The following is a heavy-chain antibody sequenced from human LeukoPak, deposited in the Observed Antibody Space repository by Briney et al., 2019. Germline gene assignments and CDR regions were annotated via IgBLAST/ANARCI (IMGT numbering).Heavy chain of an antibody. CDR2: INHSGST. CDR3: ARRGYYGSGSYYNPSDHYYYYMDV. CDR1: GGSFSGYY. J-gene: IGHJ6*03. Sequence: PSETLSLTCAVYGGSFSGYYWSWIRQPPGKGLEWIGEINHSGSTNYNPSLKSRVTISVDTSKNQFSLKLSSVTAADTAVYYCARRGYYGSGSYYNPSDHYYYYMDVWGKGTTVTISS. D-gene: IGHD3-10*01. V-gene: IGHV4-34*01.